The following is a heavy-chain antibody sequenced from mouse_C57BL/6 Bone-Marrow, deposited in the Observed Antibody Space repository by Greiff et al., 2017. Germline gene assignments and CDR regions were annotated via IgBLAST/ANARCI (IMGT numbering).Heavy chain of an antibody. CDR3: ARHDGFYYDAMDY. CDR2: ISSGGSYT. J-gene: IGHJ4*01. CDR1: GFTFSSYG. Sequence: EVQRVESGGDLVKPGGSLKLSCAASGFTFSSYGMSWVRQTPDKRLEWVATISSGGSYTYYPDSVKGRFTISRDNAKNTLYLQMSSLKSEDTAMYYCARHDGFYYDAMDYWGQGTSVTVSS. D-gene: IGHD2-3*01. V-gene: IGHV5-6*01.